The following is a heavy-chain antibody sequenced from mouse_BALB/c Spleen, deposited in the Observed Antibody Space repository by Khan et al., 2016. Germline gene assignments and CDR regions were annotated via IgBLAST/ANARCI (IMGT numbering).Heavy chain of an antibody. D-gene: IGHD1-1*01. CDR3: DRHYDSSDGGAMDY. V-gene: IGHV3-6*02. J-gene: IGHJ4*01. Sequence: EVELVESGPGLVKPSQSLSLTCSVTGYSITSGYYWNWIRQFPGNKLEWMGYISYDGSNNYNPSLKNRISITRDTSKNQFFLKMNSVTTEDTATYYCDRHYDSSDGGAMDYWGQGTSVTVSS. CDR2: ISYDGSN. CDR1: GYSITSGYY.